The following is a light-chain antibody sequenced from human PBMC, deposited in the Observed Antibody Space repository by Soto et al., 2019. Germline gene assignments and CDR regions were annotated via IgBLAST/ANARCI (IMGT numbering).Light chain of an antibody. CDR2: AAS. CDR1: QGINNY. V-gene: IGKV1-16*02. J-gene: IGKJ4*01. Sequence: DIQLTQSPSFLSASVGDRVTITCRASQGINNYLAWFQQKPGKAPNSLIYAASSLQSGVPSKFSGSRSGTDFTLTISSLQPEDVATYYCQQYYTYPLTFGGGTRVEIK. CDR3: QQYYTYPLT.